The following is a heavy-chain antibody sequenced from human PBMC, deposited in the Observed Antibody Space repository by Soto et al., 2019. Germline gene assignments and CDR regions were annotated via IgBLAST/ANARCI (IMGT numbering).Heavy chain of an antibody. D-gene: IGHD1-26*01. Sequence: QVQLVQSGAEVKKPGSSVKVSCKASGGTFSSYTISWVRQAPGQGLEWMGRIIPILGIANYAQKFQGRVTITADKSTSTAYMVLSSLRSEDTAVYYCARGSGSYYYYYYGMDVWGQGTTVTVSS. CDR3: ARGSGSYYYYYYGMDV. J-gene: IGHJ6*02. CDR1: GGTFSSYT. V-gene: IGHV1-69*02. CDR2: IIPILGIA.